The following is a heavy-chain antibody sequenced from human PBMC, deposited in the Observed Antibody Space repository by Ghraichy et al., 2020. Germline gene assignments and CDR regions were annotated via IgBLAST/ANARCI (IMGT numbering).Heavy chain of an antibody. CDR3: ASSSGSYPGY. Sequence: SETLSLTCTVSGGSISSYYWSWIRHPPGKGLEWIGYIYYSGSTNYNPSLKSRVTISVDTSKNQFSLKLSSVTAADTAVYYCASSSGSYPGYWGQGTLVTVSS. CDR2: IYYSGST. CDR1: GGSISSYY. J-gene: IGHJ4*02. V-gene: IGHV4-59*08. D-gene: IGHD1-26*01.